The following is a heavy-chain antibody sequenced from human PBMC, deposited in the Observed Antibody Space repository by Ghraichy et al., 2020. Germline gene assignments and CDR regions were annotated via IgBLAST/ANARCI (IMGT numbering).Heavy chain of an antibody. CDR3: ARASRVVRFYYYDGMDV. CDR2: ISSSSRSI. CDR1: GFIFGDYN. J-gene: IGHJ6*02. D-gene: IGHD4-23*01. Sequence: GESLNISCVGSGFIFGDYNLNWVRQSPGKGLEWISYISSSSRSIFYADSVKGRFTISRDNAQNSLFLQMRSLRDEDTAVYYCARASRVVRFYYYDGMDVWGQGTTVTVSS. V-gene: IGHV3-48*02.